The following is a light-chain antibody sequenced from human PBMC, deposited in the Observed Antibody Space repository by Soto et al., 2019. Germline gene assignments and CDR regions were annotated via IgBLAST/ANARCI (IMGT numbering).Light chain of an antibody. J-gene: IGLJ2*01. CDR3: CSYADGSTYAV. V-gene: IGLV2-23*01. CDR1: SSDVGSYNL. Sequence: QSALTQPASVSGSPGQSITISCTGTSSDVGSYNLVSWYQQHPGKAPKLMIYEGSKRPSGVSNRFSGSKSGNTASLTISGLQAEDAADYYCCSYADGSTYAVFGGGTKLTVL. CDR2: EGS.